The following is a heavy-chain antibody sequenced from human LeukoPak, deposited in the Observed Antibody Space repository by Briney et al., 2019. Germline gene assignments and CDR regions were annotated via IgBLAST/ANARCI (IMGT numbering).Heavy chain of an antibody. V-gene: IGHV4-4*07. CDR2: VSTSLTT. J-gene: IGHJ5*02. D-gene: IGHD3-10*01. Sequence: PSETLSPTCTVSGVSTSSGYWSWIRQPAGKGLEWLGRVSTSLTTYYNPSLKSRVTMSLDTSENQFFLKLTSVTAADTAVYYCARGYGSGSYSAWGQGTLVTVSS. CDR1: GVSTSSGY. CDR3: ARGYGSGSYSA.